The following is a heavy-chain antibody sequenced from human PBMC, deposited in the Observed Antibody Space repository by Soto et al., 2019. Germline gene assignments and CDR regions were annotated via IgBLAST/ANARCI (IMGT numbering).Heavy chain of an antibody. CDR1: GFTFSSYG. D-gene: IGHD3-22*01. J-gene: IGHJ4*02. Sequence: PGGSLRLSCAASGFTFSSYGMHWVRQAPGKGLEWVAVISDDGSIKYYADSLKGRFTISRDNSKNTLYLQMNSLRAEYTAVYYCAKEWVYDTSGWSFDYWGQGTLVTVSS. V-gene: IGHV3-30*18. CDR3: AKEWVYDTSGWSFDY. CDR2: ISDDGSIK.